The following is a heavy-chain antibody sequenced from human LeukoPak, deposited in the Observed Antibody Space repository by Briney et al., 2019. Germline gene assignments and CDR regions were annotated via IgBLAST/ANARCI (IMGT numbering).Heavy chain of an antibody. D-gene: IGHD5-18*01. CDR3: ARLRTAILDS. Sequence: SETLSLTCTVSGSSIRTYYWSWIRQPPGKGLEYIGYIHYSGRTIYNPSLKSRLTISVDTSKNQFTLRVSSVTAADTAVYYCARLRTAILDSWGQGMLVTVSS. CDR1: GSSIRTYY. J-gene: IGHJ4*02. V-gene: IGHV4-59*08. CDR2: IHYSGRT.